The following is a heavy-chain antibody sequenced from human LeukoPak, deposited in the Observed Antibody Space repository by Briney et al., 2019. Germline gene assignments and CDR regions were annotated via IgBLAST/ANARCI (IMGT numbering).Heavy chain of an antibody. Sequence: SETLSLTCTVSGGSISSYYWSWIRQPPGKGLEWIGYIYYSGSTNYNPSLKSRVTISVDTSKNQFSLKLSSVTAADTAVYYCARHYHKPYSGYDLVVDYWGQGTLVTVSS. D-gene: IGHD5-12*01. CDR2: IYYSGST. V-gene: IGHV4-59*01. J-gene: IGHJ4*02. CDR3: ARHYHKPYSGYDLVVDY. CDR1: GGSISSYY.